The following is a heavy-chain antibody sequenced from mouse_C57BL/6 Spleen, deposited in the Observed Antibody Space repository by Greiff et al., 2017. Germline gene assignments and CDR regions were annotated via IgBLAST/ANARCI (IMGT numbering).Heavy chain of an antibody. D-gene: IGHD1-1*01. CDR1: GFNIKDDY. J-gene: IGHJ2*01. Sequence: EVQLQQSGAELVRPGASVKLSCTASGFNIKDDYMHWVKQRPEQGLEWIGWIDPENGDTEYASKFQGKATITADTSSNTAYLQLSSLTSEDTAVYYCTNGRDYFDYWGQGTTLTVSS. V-gene: IGHV14-4*01. CDR3: TNGRDYFDY. CDR2: IDPENGDT.